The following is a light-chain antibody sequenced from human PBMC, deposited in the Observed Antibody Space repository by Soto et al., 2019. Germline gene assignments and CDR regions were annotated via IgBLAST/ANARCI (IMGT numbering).Light chain of an antibody. CDR3: QQYNSYSVT. V-gene: IGKV1-5*01. CDR1: QSLGIW. CDR2: DAS. Sequence: DIQMTQSPSTLSASVGDRVTITCRASQSLGIWLAWHQQKPGKAPKLLIYDASTLKRGVPSRISGSGSGTKFTLVISSLQPDNFATYYCQQYNSYSVTFGQGTKVDIK. J-gene: IGKJ1*01.